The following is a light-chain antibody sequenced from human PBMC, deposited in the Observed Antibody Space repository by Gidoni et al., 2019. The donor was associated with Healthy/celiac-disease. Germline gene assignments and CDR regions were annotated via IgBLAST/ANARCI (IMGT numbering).Light chain of an antibody. CDR1: QSISDW. J-gene: IGKJ1*01. Sequence: DIQMTQSPSTLSASVGDRVTITCRASQSISDWLAWYQQKPGEAPNLLIYKASRLESGVPSRFSGSGSGTEFALTISSLQPNDLATYYCQQYGSLWTFGQGTKVEIK. V-gene: IGKV1-5*03. CDR2: KAS. CDR3: QQYGSLWT.